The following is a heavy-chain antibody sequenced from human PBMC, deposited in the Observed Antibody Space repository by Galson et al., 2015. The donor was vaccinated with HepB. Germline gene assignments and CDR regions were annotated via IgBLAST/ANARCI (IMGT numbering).Heavy chain of an antibody. CDR1: GFSLSTSGMC. V-gene: IGHV2-70*11. CDR3: ARIRAAGDSSGYYSQYYFDY. Sequence: PALVKPTQTLTLTCTFSGFSLSTSGMCVSWIRQPPGKALEWLARIDWDDDKYYSTSLKTRLTISKDTSKNQVVLTMTNMDPVDTATYYCARIRAAGDSSGYYSQYYFDYWGQGTLVTVSS. J-gene: IGHJ4*02. D-gene: IGHD3-22*01. CDR2: IDWDDDK.